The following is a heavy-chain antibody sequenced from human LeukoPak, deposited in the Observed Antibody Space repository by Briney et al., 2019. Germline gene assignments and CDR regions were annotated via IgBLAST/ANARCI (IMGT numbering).Heavy chain of an antibody. D-gene: IGHD3-22*01. Sequence: SETLSLTCTVSGGSISSYYWSWIRQPPGKGLEWIGYIYYSGSTNYNPSLKSRVPISVDTSKNQFSLKLSSVTAADTAVYYCARVLTDAYYYDSSGFGNAFDIWGQGTMVTVSS. V-gene: IGHV4-59*01. CDR3: ARVLTDAYYYDSSGFGNAFDI. J-gene: IGHJ3*02. CDR1: GGSISSYY. CDR2: IYYSGST.